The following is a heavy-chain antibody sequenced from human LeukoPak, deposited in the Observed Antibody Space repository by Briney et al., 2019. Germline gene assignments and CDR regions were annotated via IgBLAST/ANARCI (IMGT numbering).Heavy chain of an antibody. Sequence: GASVKVSCKASGYTFISYGISWVRQAPGQGLEWMGWISAYSGNTKYAQRLQGRVTMTTDTSTSTAYVELRSLRSDDTAVYYCARGQGGPYCSSTSCSLDYWGQGTLVTVSS. CDR2: ISAYSGNT. CDR3: ARGQGGPYCSSTSCSLDY. CDR1: GYTFISYG. J-gene: IGHJ4*02. D-gene: IGHD2-2*01. V-gene: IGHV1-18*01.